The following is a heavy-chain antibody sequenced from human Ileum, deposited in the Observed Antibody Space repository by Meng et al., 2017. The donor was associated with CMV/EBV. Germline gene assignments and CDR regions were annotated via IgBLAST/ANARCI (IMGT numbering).Heavy chain of an antibody. CDR3: VRRGRGSEH. CDR1: GGSFIDYF. V-gene: IGHV4-34*01. J-gene: IGHJ4*02. Sequence: QLHQWCAGLLKPSQPLALPCPVYGGSFIDYFWTWIRQSPGKGLEWIGEINHKGNTKYNPSLKSRVTISKDTSKKQFSLRMTSVTAADTATYYCVRRGRGSEHWGRGTLVTVSS. CDR2: INHKGNT. D-gene: IGHD1-26*01.